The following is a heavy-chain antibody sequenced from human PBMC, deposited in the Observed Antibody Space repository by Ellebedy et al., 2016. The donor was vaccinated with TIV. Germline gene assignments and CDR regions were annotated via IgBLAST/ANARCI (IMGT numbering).Heavy chain of an antibody. Sequence: SETLSLTCTVSGDSLRPYYWSWIRQPPGKGLEWIGHAYFSGSTDYNPSLKSRVTILVDTPKNQISLGLSSVTAADTAVYYCARVGTDLITVDEYYYYMDVWGAGTTVTVSS. CDR3: ARVGTDLITVDEYYYYMDV. D-gene: IGHD1-14*01. J-gene: IGHJ6*03. CDR2: AYFSGST. CDR1: GDSLRPYY. V-gene: IGHV4-59*13.